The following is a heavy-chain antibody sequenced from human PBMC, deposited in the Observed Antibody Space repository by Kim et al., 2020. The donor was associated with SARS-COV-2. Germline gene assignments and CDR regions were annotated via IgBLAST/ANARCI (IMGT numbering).Heavy chain of an antibody. CDR2: ISGSGGST. J-gene: IGHJ4*02. CDR3: AKDFNRLSMIVVVITS. V-gene: IGHV3-23*01. CDR1: GFTFSSYA. Sequence: GGSLRLSCAASGFTFSSYAMSWVRQAPGKGLEWVSAISGSGGSTYYADSVKGRFTISRDNSKNTLYLQMNSLRAEDTAVYYCAKDFNRLSMIVVVITSWGQGTLVTVSS. D-gene: IGHD3-22*01.